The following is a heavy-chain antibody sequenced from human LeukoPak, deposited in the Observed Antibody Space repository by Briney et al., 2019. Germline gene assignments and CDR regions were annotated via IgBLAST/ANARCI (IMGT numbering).Heavy chain of an antibody. CDR2: ISYDGSDK. Sequence: GGSLRLSCAASGFTFSNYAIHWVRQAPGKGLEWVAFISYDGSDKHYADSVKGRFTISRDNSKNTLYLQTNSLRPEDTAVYYCARARFGYNRGPFDYWGQGILVTVSS. V-gene: IGHV3-30-3*01. CDR1: GFTFSNYA. CDR3: ARARFGYNRGPFDY. D-gene: IGHD5-24*01. J-gene: IGHJ4*02.